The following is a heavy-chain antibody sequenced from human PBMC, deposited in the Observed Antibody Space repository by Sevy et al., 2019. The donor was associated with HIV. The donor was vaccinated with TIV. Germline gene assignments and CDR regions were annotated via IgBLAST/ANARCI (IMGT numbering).Heavy chain of an antibody. CDR1: GYSFSNYW. V-gene: IGHV5-51*01. CDR3: AIASTGYIYTFDY. Sequence: GESLKISCKGSGYSFSNYWIGWVRQVPGKGMEWMGIIYPRDSDTRYSPSFQGQVTVSADKSINTACLHWSSLKASDTAMYYCAIASTGYIYTFDYWGQGTLGTVSS. CDR2: IYPRDSDT. J-gene: IGHJ4*02. D-gene: IGHD3-9*01.